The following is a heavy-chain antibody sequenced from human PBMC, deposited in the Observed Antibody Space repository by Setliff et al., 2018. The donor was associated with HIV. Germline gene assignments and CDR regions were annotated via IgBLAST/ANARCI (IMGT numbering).Heavy chain of an antibody. D-gene: IGHD6-19*01. CDR2: ISTSGSNI. V-gene: IGHV3-21*04. CDR3: ARLGSGWSDSYYYAMDI. J-gene: IGHJ6*02. Sequence: GGSLRLSCSASGFTFSSYTMSWVRQAPGKGLEWVSSISTSGSNIYYADSLKGRLTMTTDTSTGTAYMELRSLRSDDTAVYFCARLGSGWSDSYYYAMDIWGQGTTVTVSS. CDR1: GFTFSSYT.